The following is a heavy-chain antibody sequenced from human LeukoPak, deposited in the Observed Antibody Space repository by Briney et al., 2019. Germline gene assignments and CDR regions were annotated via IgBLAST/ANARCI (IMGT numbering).Heavy chain of an antibody. CDR1: GFTFSSYA. J-gene: IGHJ4*02. CDR3: AKDRGYSDTSGFLDY. CDR2: IDVSGGKT. V-gene: IGHV3-23*01. D-gene: IGHD3-22*01. Sequence: GGSLRLSCVASGFTFSSYAMSWVRQVPGKGLEWVSGIDVSGGKTFHIDSVKGRFTISRDNSKDTLYLQMNSLGVEDTAVYYCAKDRGYSDTSGFLDYWGQGTLVTASS.